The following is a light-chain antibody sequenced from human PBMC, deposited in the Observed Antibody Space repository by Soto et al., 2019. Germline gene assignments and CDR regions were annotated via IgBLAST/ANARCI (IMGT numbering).Light chain of an antibody. V-gene: IGKV3-15*01. CDR1: QSVSSN. Sequence: IVVTPSPATLSVSPGERAPLSCRASQSVSSNLAWYQQKPGQAPRLLIYGASTRATGIPARFSGSGSGTEFTLTISSLQSEDFAVYYCQQYNDWLWTFGQGTKVDIK. CDR3: QQYNDWLWT. CDR2: GAS. J-gene: IGKJ1*01.